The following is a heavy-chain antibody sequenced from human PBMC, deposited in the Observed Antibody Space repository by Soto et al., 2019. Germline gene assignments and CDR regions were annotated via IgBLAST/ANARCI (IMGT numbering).Heavy chain of an antibody. J-gene: IGHJ6*02. V-gene: IGHV4-30-2*01. CDR1: GGSITTAGYS. CDR3: ASQYSSSWYYYYGMDV. CDR2: VYHTGNA. Sequence: PSETLSLTCTVSGGSITTAGYSWSWIRQPPGKALEWIGYVYHTGNAYPKPSLKSRVTISLDRSKNQFSLKMTSVTAADTAVYYCASQYSSSWYYYYGMDVWGQGTTVTVSS. D-gene: IGHD6-13*01.